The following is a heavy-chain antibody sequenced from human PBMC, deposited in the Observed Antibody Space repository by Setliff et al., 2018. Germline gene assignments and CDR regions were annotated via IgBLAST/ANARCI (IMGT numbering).Heavy chain of an antibody. J-gene: IGHJ5*02. Sequence: GASVKVSCKASGYTFTGYYIHWVRQAPGEGLEWMGCINVNSGDTNYAQKFQGRVIVTRDTSSSTAYMELRSLRPDDTAVYFYARGRIHDSSDYIGNWFDPWGQGTLVTVSS. V-gene: IGHV1-2*02. CDR2: INVNSGDT. CDR1: GYTFTGYY. D-gene: IGHD3-22*01. CDR3: ARGRIHDSSDYIGNWFDP.